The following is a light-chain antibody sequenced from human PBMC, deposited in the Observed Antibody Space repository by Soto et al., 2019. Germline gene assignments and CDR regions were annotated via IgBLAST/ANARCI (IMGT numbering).Light chain of an antibody. J-gene: IGKJ4*01. Sequence: EIQLTQSPSYMSASVGDRVTITCRASQGISSYLAWYQQKPGKAPKLLIYAASTLQSGVPSRFSGSGSGTDFTLTISSLQPEDFATYYCQQLNSYPLTFGGGTKV. CDR2: AAS. CDR3: QQLNSYPLT. CDR1: QGISSY. V-gene: IGKV1-9*01.